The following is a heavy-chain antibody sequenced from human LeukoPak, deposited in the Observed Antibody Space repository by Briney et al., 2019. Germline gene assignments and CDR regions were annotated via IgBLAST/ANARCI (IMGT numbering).Heavy chain of an antibody. CDR2: ISSNGGST. J-gene: IGHJ6*03. V-gene: IGHV3-64*01. CDR3: ARGPRITIFGVVITKDYYYYMDV. Sequence: GGSLRLSCAASGFTFSSYAMHWVRQAPGKGLEYVSAISSNGGSTYYANSVKGRFTISRDNSKNTLYLQVGSLRAEDMAVYYCARGPRITIFGVVITKDYYYYMDVWGKGTTVTVSS. D-gene: IGHD3-3*01. CDR1: GFTFSSYA.